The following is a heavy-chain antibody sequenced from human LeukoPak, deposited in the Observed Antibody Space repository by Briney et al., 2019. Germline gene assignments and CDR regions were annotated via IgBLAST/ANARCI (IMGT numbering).Heavy chain of an antibody. V-gene: IGHV4-59*08. J-gene: IGHJ5*02. CDR2: IYYTGNT. D-gene: IGHD6-13*01. Sequence: SETLSLTCTVSGGSISSYYWSWIRQPPGKGPEWIGNIYYTGNTNYNPSLKSRVTMSVDTSKNQFSLKLRSVTAADTAFYYCARQRAIVSSFDPWGQGTLVTVPS. CDR3: ARQRAIVSSFDP. CDR1: GGSISSYY.